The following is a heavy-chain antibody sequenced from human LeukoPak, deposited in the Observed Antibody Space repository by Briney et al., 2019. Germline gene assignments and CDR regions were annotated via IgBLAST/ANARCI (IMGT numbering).Heavy chain of an antibody. CDR1: GGSFSGYY. J-gene: IGHJ4*02. D-gene: IGHD1-26*01. CDR2: INHSGST. Sequence: PSETLSLTCAVYGGSFSGYYWSWIRQPPGKGLEWIGEINHSGSTNYNPSLKSRVTISVDTSKNQFSLKLSSVTAADTAVYYCARGGIVGATGLDYWGQGTLVTVSS. CDR3: ARGGIVGATGLDY. V-gene: IGHV4-34*01.